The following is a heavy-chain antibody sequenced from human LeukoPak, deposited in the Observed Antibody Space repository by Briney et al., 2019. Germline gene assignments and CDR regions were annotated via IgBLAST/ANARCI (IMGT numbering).Heavy chain of an antibody. CDR1: GGSIGSYY. V-gene: IGHV4-59*08. D-gene: IGHD6-13*01. Sequence: SETLSLTCSVSGGSIGSYYWSWIRQPPGKGLEWIGYINYSGTTNYNPSLKSRVSISIDTSKNQFSLKLSSVTAADTAVYYCARLRGHSSSWYDGWFDPWGQGTLVTVSS. J-gene: IGHJ5*02. CDR2: INYSGTT. CDR3: ARLRGHSSSWYDGWFDP.